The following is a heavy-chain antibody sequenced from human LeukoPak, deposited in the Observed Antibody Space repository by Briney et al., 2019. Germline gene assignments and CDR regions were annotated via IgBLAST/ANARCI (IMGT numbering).Heavy chain of an antibody. J-gene: IGHJ4*02. CDR3: ARAYGDYLDY. CDR1: GYSISSGYY. Sequence: PSETLSLTCAVSGYSISSGYYWGWIRQPPGKGLEWIGSIYHSGSTYYNPSLKSRVTISVDTSKNQFSLKLSSVTAADTAVYYCARAYGDYLDYWGQGTLVTVSS. D-gene: IGHD4-17*01. CDR2: IYHSGST. V-gene: IGHV4-38-2*01.